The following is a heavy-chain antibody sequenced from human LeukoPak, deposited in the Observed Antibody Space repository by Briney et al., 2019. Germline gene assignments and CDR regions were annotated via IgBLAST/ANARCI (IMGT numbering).Heavy chain of an antibody. CDR2: ISWNSGSI. D-gene: IGHD2-2*02. Sequence: GGSLRLSCAASGFTFDDYAMHWVRQAPGKGLEWVSGISWNSGSIGYADSVKGRFTISRDNAKNSLYLQMNSLRAEDTALYYCAKDIIGYCSSTSCYTGCLDAFDIWGQGTMVTVSS. J-gene: IGHJ3*02. CDR3: AKDIIGYCSSTSCYTGCLDAFDI. V-gene: IGHV3-9*01. CDR1: GFTFDDYA.